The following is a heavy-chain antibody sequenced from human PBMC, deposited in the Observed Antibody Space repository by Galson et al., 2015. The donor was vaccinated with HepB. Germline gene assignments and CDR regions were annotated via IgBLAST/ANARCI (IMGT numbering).Heavy chain of an antibody. CDR3: AREGIAALTTNWYFDL. J-gene: IGHJ2*01. D-gene: IGHD6-6*01. CDR1: GFTFSSYS. Sequence: SLRLSCAASGFTFSSYSMNWVRQASGKGLEWVSYISSSSSYIYYADSVKGRFTISRDNAKNSLYLQMNSLRAEDTAVYYCAREGIAALTTNWYFDLWGRGTLVTVSS. V-gene: IGHV3-21*05. CDR2: ISSSSSYI.